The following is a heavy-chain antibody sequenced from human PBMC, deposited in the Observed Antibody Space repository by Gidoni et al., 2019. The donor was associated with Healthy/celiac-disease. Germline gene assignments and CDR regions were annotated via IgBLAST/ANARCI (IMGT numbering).Heavy chain of an antibody. J-gene: IGHJ1*01. Sequence: QVQLVQSGAEVKKPGSAVKVSCQASGATFSSYAISWGRQAPGQGLEWMGRIIPILGISNYAQKFQGRVTITADKSTSTAYMELSSLRSEDTAVYYCARVGAVAGTYFQHWGQGTLVTVSS. CDR1: GATFSSYA. D-gene: IGHD6-19*01. CDR3: ARVGAVAGTYFQH. V-gene: IGHV1-69*04. CDR2: IIPILGIS.